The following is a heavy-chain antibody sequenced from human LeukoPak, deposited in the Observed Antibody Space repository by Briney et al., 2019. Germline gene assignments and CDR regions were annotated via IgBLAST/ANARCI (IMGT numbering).Heavy chain of an antibody. CDR1: GGSISSYY. CDR3: ARGRLGSSGYYYFDY. CDR2: IYTSGGT. Sequence: SETLSLTCTVSGGSISSYYWSWIRQPAGKGLEWIGRIYTSGGTNYNPSLKSRVTMSVDTSKNQFSLKLSSVTAADTAVYYCARGRLGSSGYYYFDYWGQGTLVTVSS. V-gene: IGHV4-4*07. D-gene: IGHD3-22*01. J-gene: IGHJ4*02.